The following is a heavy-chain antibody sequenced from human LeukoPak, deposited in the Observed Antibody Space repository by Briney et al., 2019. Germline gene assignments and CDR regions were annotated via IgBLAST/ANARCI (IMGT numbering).Heavy chain of an antibody. J-gene: IGHJ4*02. V-gene: IGHV4-59*12. CDR1: GGSISSYY. CDR3: ARHSGTLGYFDY. CDR2: FYYRGST. Sequence: SETLSLTCTVSGGSISSYYWSWIRQPPGKGLEWIGYFYYRGSTNYNPSLKSRVTISLDTSKDQFSLRLRSVTAADTAVYYCARHSGTLGYFDYWGQGTRVTVSS. D-gene: IGHD1-14*01.